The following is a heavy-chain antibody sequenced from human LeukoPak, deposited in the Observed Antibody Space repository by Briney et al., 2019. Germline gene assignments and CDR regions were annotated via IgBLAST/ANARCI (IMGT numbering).Heavy chain of an antibody. V-gene: IGHV3-53*01. CDR3: ARDYAKGTYSSWSDWYFDL. D-gene: IGHD6-6*01. Sequence: AGGSLRLSCAASGFTVSSNYMGWVRQAPGKGLEWVSVIYSGGSTYYADSVKGRFTISRDNSKNTLYLQMNSLRAEDTAVYYCARDYAKGTYSSWSDWYFDLWGRGTLVTVSS. J-gene: IGHJ2*01. CDR1: GFTVSSNY. CDR2: IYSGGST.